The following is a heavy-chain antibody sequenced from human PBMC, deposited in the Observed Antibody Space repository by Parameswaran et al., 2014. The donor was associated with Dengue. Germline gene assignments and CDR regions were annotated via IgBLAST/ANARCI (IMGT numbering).Heavy chain of an antibody. CDR3: ARGAYIVATPEGYFRS. CDR1: GGTFGSHA. CDR2: IIAMFGTI. Sequence: PGASVKVSCKASGGTFGSHALTWVRQAPGQGLEWMGGIIAMFGTIRYAQSLQGRVTITADDSTNVAYMELSNLTSEDTAIYYCARGAYIVATPEGYFRSWGQGAPVTVSS. J-gene: IGHJ4*02. V-gene: IGHV1-69*13. D-gene: IGHD2-21*01.